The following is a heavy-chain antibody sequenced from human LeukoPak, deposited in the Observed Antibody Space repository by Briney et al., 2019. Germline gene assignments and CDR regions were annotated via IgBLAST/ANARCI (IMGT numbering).Heavy chain of an antibody. Sequence: GGSLRLSCAASGFTFSSYGMHWARQAPGKGLEWVAVISYDGSNKYYADSVKGRFTISRDNSKNTLYLQMNSLRAEDTAVYYCAKGRVAVALDYGMDVWGQGTTVTVSS. D-gene: IGHD6-19*01. J-gene: IGHJ6*02. V-gene: IGHV3-30*18. CDR3: AKGRVAVALDYGMDV. CDR1: GFTFSSYG. CDR2: ISYDGSNK.